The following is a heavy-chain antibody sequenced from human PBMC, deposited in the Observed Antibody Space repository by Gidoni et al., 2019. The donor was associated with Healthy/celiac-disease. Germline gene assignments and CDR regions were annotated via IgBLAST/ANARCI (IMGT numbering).Heavy chain of an antibody. D-gene: IGHD3-10*01. CDR2: ISWNSGSI. Sequence: EVQLEESGGGLLQPGRSLRLSCAASGFTFDDYAMHWVRQAPGKGLEWVSCISWNSGSIGYADSVKGRFTISRDNAKNSLYLQMNSLRAEDTALYYCAKDKGRRFGELLFDYWGQGTLVTVSS. CDR3: AKDKGRRFGELLFDY. CDR1: GFTFDDYA. J-gene: IGHJ4*02. V-gene: IGHV3-9*01.